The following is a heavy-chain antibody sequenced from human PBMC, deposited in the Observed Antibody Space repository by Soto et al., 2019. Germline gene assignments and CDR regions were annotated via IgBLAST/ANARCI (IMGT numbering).Heavy chain of an antibody. V-gene: IGHV4-31*03. CDR2: IYYSGST. CDR3: ARADYYDSSGYYIDY. J-gene: IGHJ4*02. CDR1: GGSISSGGYY. D-gene: IGHD3-22*01. Sequence: SETLSLTCTVSGGSISSGGYYWSWIRQHPGKGLEWIGYIYYSGSTYYNPSLKSRVTISVDTSKNQFSLKLSSVTAADTAVYYCARADYYDSSGYYIDYWGQGTLVTVSS.